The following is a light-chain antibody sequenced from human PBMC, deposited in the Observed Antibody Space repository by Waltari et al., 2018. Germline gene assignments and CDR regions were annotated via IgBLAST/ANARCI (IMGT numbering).Light chain of an antibody. CDR3: LIWAKPDLCV. Sequence: QPMLTQPPSSSASPGESARLTCTLPSDINVGNYNIYWFQQRPGSPPRYLLSYSSDSDQGQGSGVPSRFSGSKDASANAGILLISGLQTEDEAYYYCLIWAKPDLCVFGTGTKVTIL. J-gene: IGLJ1*01. CDR2: YSSDSDQ. CDR1: SDINVGNYN. V-gene: IGLV5-37*01.